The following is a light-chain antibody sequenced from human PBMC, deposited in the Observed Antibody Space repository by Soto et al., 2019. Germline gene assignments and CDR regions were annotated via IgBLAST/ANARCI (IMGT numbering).Light chain of an antibody. V-gene: IGKV3-11*01. J-gene: IGKJ1*01. CDR3: QQRSNWPGT. CDR2: DAS. CDR1: QSVSSY. Sequence: EIVLTQSPATLSLSPGERATLSCRASQSVSSYLAWYQQKPGQAHRLLIYDASNRATGIPARFSGSGSGTDFTLTIRSLEPEEFAVYYCQQRSNWPGTFGQGTKVDIK.